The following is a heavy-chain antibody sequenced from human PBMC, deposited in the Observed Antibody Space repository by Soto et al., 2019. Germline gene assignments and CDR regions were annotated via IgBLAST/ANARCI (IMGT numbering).Heavy chain of an antibody. CDR2: ISAYNGNT. Sequence: ASVKVSCKASGYTFTSYPMHWVRQAPGQRLEWMGWISAYNGNTNYAQKLQGRVTMTTDTSTSTAYMELRSLRSDDTAVYYCAREEALGYGSGSYYPVFDPWGQGTLVTVSS. D-gene: IGHD3-10*01. CDR3: AREEALGYGSGSYYPVFDP. CDR1: GYTFTSYP. V-gene: IGHV1-18*01. J-gene: IGHJ5*02.